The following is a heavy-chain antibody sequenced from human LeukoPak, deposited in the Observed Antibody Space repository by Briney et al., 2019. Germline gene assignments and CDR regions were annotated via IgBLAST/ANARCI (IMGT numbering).Heavy chain of an antibody. Sequence: GESLKISCKGSGYSFTSYWIGWVRQMPGKGLEWMGIIYPGDSDTRYSPSFQGQVTLSADKSISTAYLQWSSLKASDTAMYYCARLGSYDFWSGYPSGFDYWGQGTLVTVSS. J-gene: IGHJ4*02. CDR1: GYSFTSYW. CDR3: ARLGSYDFWSGYPSGFDY. CDR2: IYPGDSDT. V-gene: IGHV5-51*01. D-gene: IGHD3-3*01.